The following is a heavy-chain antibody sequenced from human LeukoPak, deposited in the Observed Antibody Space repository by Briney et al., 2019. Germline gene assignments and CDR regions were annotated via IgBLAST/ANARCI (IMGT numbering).Heavy chain of an antibody. CDR3: ARGGREYKYGRELDH. Sequence: ASVKVSCKASGYTFTSYGISWVRQAPGQGLEWMGCISTYNGNTNYAQKLQGRVTMTTDTSTSTAYMELRGLRSDDTAVYYCARGGREYKYGRELDHWGQGTLVTVSS. D-gene: IGHD5-18*01. CDR1: GYTFTSYG. V-gene: IGHV1-18*01. CDR2: ISTYNGNT. J-gene: IGHJ4*02.